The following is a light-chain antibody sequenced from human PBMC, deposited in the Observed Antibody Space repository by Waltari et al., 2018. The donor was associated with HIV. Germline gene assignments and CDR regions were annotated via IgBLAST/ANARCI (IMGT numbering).Light chain of an antibody. CDR3: QSYDSRLSGWV. J-gene: IGLJ3*02. Sequence: QSVLTQPPSVSGAPGQRVTISCTGSSSNFGAGSAVHWDQQLPGAAPKLRVYANSNRPSGVSGRFSGSKSGTSASLAITVLQAEDEADYYCQSYDSRLSGWVFGGGTKLTVL. CDR2: ANS. CDR1: SSNFGAGSA. V-gene: IGLV1-40*01.